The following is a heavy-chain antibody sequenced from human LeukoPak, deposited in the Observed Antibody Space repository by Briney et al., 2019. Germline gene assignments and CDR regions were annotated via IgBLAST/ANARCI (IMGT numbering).Heavy chain of an antibody. D-gene: IGHD1-26*01. Sequence: GSLRLSCAASGFTFSSYWLSWVRQAPGKGLEWVASIEQDGSQKYYVDSVRGRFTISRDNPKNSVYLQTNSLRVEDTAVYYCARNSGSNPFDYWGQGTLVTVSS. V-gene: IGHV3-7*01. J-gene: IGHJ4*02. CDR1: GFTFSSYW. CDR2: IEQDGSQK. CDR3: ARNSGSNPFDY.